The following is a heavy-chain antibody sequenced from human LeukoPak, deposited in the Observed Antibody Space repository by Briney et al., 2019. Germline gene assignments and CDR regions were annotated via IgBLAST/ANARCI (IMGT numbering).Heavy chain of an antibody. D-gene: IGHD3-10*01. CDR3: AKDLVRGAEPD. V-gene: IGHV3-23*01. CDR2: ISGSGGST. CDR1: GFTFSSYA. J-gene: IGHJ4*02. Sequence: GRSLRLSCAASGFTFSSYAMSWVRQAPGKGLEWVSAISGSGGSTYYADSVKGRFTISRDNSKNTLYLQMNSLRAEDTAIYYCAKDLVRGAEPDWGQGTLVTVSS.